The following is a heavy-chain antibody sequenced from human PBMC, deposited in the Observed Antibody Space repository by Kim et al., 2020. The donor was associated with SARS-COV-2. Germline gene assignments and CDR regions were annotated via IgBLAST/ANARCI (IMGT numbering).Heavy chain of an antibody. V-gene: IGHV3-30*01. CDR3: AREGHSSGRAGSFDY. J-gene: IGHJ4*02. Sequence: DPVKGRFTVSRDNYQNTLFLQIDSRRAEDTAVYYCAREGHSSGRAGSFDYWGQGTLVTVSS. D-gene: IGHD6-19*01.